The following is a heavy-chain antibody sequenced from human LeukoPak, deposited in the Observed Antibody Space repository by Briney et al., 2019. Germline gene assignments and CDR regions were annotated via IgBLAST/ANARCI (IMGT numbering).Heavy chain of an antibody. D-gene: IGHD2-2*01. V-gene: IGHV3-9*01. Sequence: GGSLRLSCTPSGFIYYEYAMQGVRHAPGRGLEWVSGISSNNINTVYADSVMGRFTISRDNAKNIMYLQMNSLRPEDTAFYYCAKDRYCPSSGCPIDYWGHGTLVTVSS. CDR1: GFIYYEYA. J-gene: IGHJ4*01. CDR3: AKDRYCPSSGCPIDY. CDR2: ISSNNINT.